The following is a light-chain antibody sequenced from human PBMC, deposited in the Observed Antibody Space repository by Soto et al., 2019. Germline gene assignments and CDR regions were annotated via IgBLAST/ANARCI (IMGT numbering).Light chain of an antibody. CDR1: QTISSW. CDR3: HHLNGYPIT. V-gene: IGKV1-5*03. Sequence: DIQMTQSPSTLSGSVGDRVTITCRASQTISSWLAWYQQKPGKAPKLLIYKASTLKSGVPSRFSGSGSGTEFTLTISSLQPEDFATYYCHHLNGYPITFGQGTRLEIK. J-gene: IGKJ5*01. CDR2: KAS.